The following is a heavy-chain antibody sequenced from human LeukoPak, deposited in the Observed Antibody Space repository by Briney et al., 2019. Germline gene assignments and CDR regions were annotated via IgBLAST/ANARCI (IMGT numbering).Heavy chain of an antibody. CDR3: ARNKGSCWIDY. Sequence: SDTLSLTCAVSGYSISSNWWGWIRQPPGKGLEWIGYMYINGSTYYNPSLKSRVTMSVDTSKNQFSLKLSSVTAVDTAVYYCARNKGSCWIDYWGQGTLDTLSS. CDR1: GYSISSNW. D-gene: IGHD6-13*01. J-gene: IGHJ4*02. V-gene: IGHV4-28*01. CDR2: MYINGST.